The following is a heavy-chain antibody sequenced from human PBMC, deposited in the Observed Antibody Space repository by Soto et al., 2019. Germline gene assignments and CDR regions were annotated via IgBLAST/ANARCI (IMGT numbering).Heavy chain of an antibody. J-gene: IGHJ5*02. Sequence: VQLQESGPGLAKPSETLSLTCTVSGGSISSFYWSWIRQPPGKGLEWIGNVFYSGGTIYNPSLKSRVTTSVDTSKNQFSLKLSSVTAADTAVYYCAKEFCDPNGCYGRWLDPWGQGTLVTVSS. CDR2: VFYSGGT. CDR1: GGSISSFY. V-gene: IGHV4-59*01. D-gene: IGHD2-15*01. CDR3: AKEFCDPNGCYGRWLDP.